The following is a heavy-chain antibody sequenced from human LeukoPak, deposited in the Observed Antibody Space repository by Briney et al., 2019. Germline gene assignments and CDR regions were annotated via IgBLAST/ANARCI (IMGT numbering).Heavy chain of an antibody. Sequence: ASVKVSCKASGYAFTSYGITWVRQAPGQGLEWMGWISAYNGNTNYAQRLQGRVTMTTDTSTSTAYMELRSLRSDDTAVYYCARASYYYGSGSIGDWFDPWGQGTLVTVSS. CDR2: ISAYNGNT. CDR3: ARASYYYGSGSIGDWFDP. J-gene: IGHJ5*02. CDR1: GYAFTSYG. V-gene: IGHV1-18*01. D-gene: IGHD3-10*01.